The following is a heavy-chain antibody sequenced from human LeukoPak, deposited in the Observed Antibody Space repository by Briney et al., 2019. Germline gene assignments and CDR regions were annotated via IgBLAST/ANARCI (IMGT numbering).Heavy chain of an antibody. CDR3: ARRRVPTHNDDAFDI. J-gene: IGHJ3*02. CDR1: GGSISSGSYY. Sequence: PSETLSLTCTVSGGSISSGSYYWRWIRQPAGKGLEWIGRIYSTGSTNYNPSLKSRLTISLDTSKNQFSLKLSSVTAADTAVYDCARRRVPTHNDDAFDIWGQGTMVTVSS. CDR2: IYSTGST. D-gene: IGHD3-10*01. V-gene: IGHV4-61*02.